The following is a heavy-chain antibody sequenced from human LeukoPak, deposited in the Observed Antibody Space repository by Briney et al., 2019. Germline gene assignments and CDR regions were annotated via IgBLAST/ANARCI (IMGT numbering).Heavy chain of an antibody. CDR2: MNPNSGNT. V-gene: IGHV1-8*02. CDR1: GYTFTGYY. Sequence: ASVKVSCKASGYTFTGYYMHWVRQAPGQGLEWMGWMNPNSGNTGYAQKFQGRVTMTRNTSISTAYMELSSLRSEDTAVYYCARLDDSGAFDIWGQGTMVTVSS. J-gene: IGHJ3*02. CDR3: ARLDDSGAFDI. D-gene: IGHD3-22*01.